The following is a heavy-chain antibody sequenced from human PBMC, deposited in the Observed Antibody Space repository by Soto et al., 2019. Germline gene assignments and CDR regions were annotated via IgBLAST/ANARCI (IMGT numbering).Heavy chain of an antibody. V-gene: IGHV5-51*01. D-gene: IGHD6-13*01. CDR1: GYSFTSYW. J-gene: IGHJ6*02. Sequence: GESLKISCKGSGYSFTSYWIGWVRQMPGKSLEWMGIAYPGDSDTRYSPSFQGQVTISADKSISTASLQWSSLKASDTAMYYCARHGIAAAGYYYYGMDVWGQGTTVTVSS. CDR3: ARHGIAAAGYYYYGMDV. CDR2: AYPGDSDT.